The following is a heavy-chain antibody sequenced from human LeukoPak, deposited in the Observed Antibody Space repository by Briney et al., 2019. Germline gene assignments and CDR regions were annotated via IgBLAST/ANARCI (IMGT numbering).Heavy chain of an antibody. Sequence: PGGSLRLSCAASGFTFSSYSMNWVRQAPGKGLGWVSSIGSSSEYVYYADSVEGRFTISRDNPKNSLYLQMNSLRAEDTALYYCARVGGYTYGYAFDYWGQGTLVTVSS. J-gene: IGHJ4*02. CDR2: IGSSSEYV. CDR3: ARVGGYTYGYAFDY. D-gene: IGHD5-18*01. V-gene: IGHV3-21*01. CDR1: GFTFSSYS.